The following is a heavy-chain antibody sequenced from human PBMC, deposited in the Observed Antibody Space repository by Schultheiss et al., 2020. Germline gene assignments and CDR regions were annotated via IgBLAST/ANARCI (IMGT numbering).Heavy chain of an antibody. CDR1: GFTVSSNY. V-gene: IGHV3-53*05. D-gene: IGHD4-17*01. J-gene: IGHJ3*02. Sequence: GGSLRLSCAASGFTVSSNYMSWVRQAPGKGLEWVSVIYSGGSTYYADSVKGRFTISRDNSKNTLYLQMNSLRAEDTAVYYCARDNPRRSVTTYWGAFDIWGQGTMVTVSS. CDR3: ARDNPRRSVTTYWGAFDI. CDR2: IYSGGST.